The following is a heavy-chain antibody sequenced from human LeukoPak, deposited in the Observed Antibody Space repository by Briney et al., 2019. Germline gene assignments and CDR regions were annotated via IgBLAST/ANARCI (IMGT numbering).Heavy chain of an antibody. D-gene: IGHD6-6*01. CDR3: ARHRSSWLIDY. CDR1: GFTFYTYA. V-gene: IGHV3-23*01. Sequence: GSLRLSCAASGFTFYTYAMGWVRQAPWERLQWVSGISDSGGNTYYADSVRGRFTISRDNSKNTLYLQMNSLRAEDTAVYYCARHRSSWLIDYWGQGTLVTVSS. J-gene: IGHJ4*02. CDR2: ISDSGGNT.